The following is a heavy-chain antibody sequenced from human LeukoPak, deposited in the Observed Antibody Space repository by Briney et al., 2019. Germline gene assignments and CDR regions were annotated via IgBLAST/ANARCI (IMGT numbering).Heavy chain of an antibody. D-gene: IGHD6-13*01. V-gene: IGHV1-18*01. CDR3: ARELAGTDPYYFDY. Sequence: GASVKVSCKASGYTFTSYGISWVRQAPGQGLEWMGWISAYNGNTNYAQKLQGRVTMTTDTSTSTAYMELRSLRSDDTAVYYCARELAGTDPYYFDYWGQGTLVTVSS. CDR2: ISAYNGNT. J-gene: IGHJ4*02. CDR1: GYTFTSYG.